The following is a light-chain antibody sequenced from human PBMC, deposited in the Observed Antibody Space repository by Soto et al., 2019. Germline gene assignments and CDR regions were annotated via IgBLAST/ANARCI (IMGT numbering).Light chain of an antibody. J-gene: IGLJ2*01. CDR1: SSNIGSNY. Sequence: QLVLTQPPSASGTPGQRVTISCSGSSSNIGSNYVYWYQQLPGTVPQLLIYRNNERPSGVPERFSGSKSGTSASLAISGLRSEDEADYYCAAWDDSLRGVVFGGGTKLTVL. CDR2: RNN. V-gene: IGLV1-47*01. CDR3: AAWDDSLRGVV.